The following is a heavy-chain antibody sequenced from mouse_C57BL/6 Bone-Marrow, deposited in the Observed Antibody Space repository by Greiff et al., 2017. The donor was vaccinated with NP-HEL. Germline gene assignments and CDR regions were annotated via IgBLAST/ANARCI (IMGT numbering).Heavy chain of an antibody. CDR3: ARERQGTMKSYYFDY. Sequence: EVKLVESGGGLVKPGGSLKLSCAASGFTFSSYAMSWVRQTPEKRLEWVAIISDGGSYTYYPDNVKGRFTISRDNAKNNLYLQMSHLKSEDTAMYYCARERQGTMKSYYFDYWGQGTTLTVSS. J-gene: IGHJ2*01. D-gene: IGHD2-4*01. CDR1: GFTFSSYA. CDR2: ISDGGSYT. V-gene: IGHV5-4*01.